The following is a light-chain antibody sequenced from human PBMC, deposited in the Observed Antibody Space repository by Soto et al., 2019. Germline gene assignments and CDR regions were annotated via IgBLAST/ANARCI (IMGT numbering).Light chain of an antibody. CDR2: GNS. V-gene: IGLV1-40*01. J-gene: IGLJ1*01. Sequence: QSVLTQPPSVSGALGQKVTISCTGSSSNIGAGYDVNWYRQLPGTAPKLLIHGNSNRPSGVPDRFSGSKSGTSASLAITGLQAEDEADYFCQSYDSSLSGYVCGTGTKVTVL. CDR3: QSYDSSLSGYV. CDR1: SSNIGAGYD.